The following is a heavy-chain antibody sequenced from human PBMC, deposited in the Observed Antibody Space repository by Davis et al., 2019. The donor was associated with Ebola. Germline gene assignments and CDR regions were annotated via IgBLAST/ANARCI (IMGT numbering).Heavy chain of an antibody. J-gene: IGHJ4*02. CDR3: ARDRQDSRAYGF. CDR2: IYTNGGT. V-gene: IGHV4-61*09. D-gene: IGHD3-22*01. CDR1: GASITSGCFS. Sequence: SETLSLTCNVSGASITSGCFSWSWVRQPAGKGLEWIGHIYTNGGTKYNPSLESRVTISLDTSKNQFSLRLKSVTAADAAIYFCARDRQDSRAYGFWGQGTLVTVSS.